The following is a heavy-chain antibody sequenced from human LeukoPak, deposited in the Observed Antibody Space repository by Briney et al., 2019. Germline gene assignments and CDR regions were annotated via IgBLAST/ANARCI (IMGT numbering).Heavy chain of an antibody. D-gene: IGHD2-2*01. V-gene: IGHV1-2*02. CDR2: INPNSGGT. CDR1: GYTFTGYY. CDR3: ARERHCSSTSCLYYYYGMDV. J-gene: IGHJ6*02. Sequence: ASVKVSCKASGYTFTGYYMHWVRQAPGQGLEWMGWINPNSGGTNYAQKFQGRVTMTRDTSISTAYMELSRLRSDDTAVYHCARERHCSSTSCLYYYYGMDVWGQGTTVTVSS.